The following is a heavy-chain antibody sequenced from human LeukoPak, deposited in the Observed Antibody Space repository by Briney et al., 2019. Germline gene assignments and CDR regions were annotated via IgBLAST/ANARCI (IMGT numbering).Heavy chain of an antibody. D-gene: IGHD2-15*01. V-gene: IGHV3-23*01. Sequence: GGSLRLSCAASGFTFSTYSMTWVRQAPGKGLEWVSTISGSGGSTYYADSVKGRFTISRDNSKNTLYLQMNSLGPEDTALYYCARGRDYCSDYWGQGTLVTVSS. CDR2: ISGSGGST. J-gene: IGHJ4*02. CDR1: GFTFSTYS. CDR3: ARGRDYCSDY.